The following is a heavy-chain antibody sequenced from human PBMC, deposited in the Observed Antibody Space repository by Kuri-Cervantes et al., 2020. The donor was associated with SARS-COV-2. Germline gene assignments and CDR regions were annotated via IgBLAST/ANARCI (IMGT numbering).Heavy chain of an antibody. V-gene: IGHV3-30-3*01. Sequence: GESLKISCAASGFTFSTYTMHWVRQAPGKGLEWVAVTTDDGTNKYYADSVKGRFTISRDNSKNTLYLQVISLRAEDTALYYCAKDYFSDTSNYFDYWGQGALVTVSS. D-gene: IGHD3-3*01. CDR2: TTDDGTNK. CDR3: AKDYFSDTSNYFDY. CDR1: GFTFSTYT. J-gene: IGHJ4*02.